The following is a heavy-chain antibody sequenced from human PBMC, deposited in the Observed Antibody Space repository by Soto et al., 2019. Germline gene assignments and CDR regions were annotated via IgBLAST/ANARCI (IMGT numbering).Heavy chain of an antibody. CDR2: IDPSDSYT. D-gene: IGHD6-19*01. Sequence: GESLKISCKGSGYSFTSYWISWVRQMPGKGLEWMGRIDPSDSYTNYSPSFQGHVTISADKSISTAYLQWSSLKASDTAMYYCARKGMGQWIDYYYLGMDVWGQWTKVIVSS. CDR1: GYSFTSYW. V-gene: IGHV5-10-1*01. J-gene: IGHJ6*02. CDR3: ARKGMGQWIDYYYLGMDV.